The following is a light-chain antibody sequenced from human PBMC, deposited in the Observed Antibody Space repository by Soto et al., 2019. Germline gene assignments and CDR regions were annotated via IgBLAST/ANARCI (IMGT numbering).Light chain of an antibody. J-gene: IGLJ3*02. CDR1: SSDVGGYNY. CDR3: SSHAGINNVV. Sequence: QSALTQPPSASGSPGQPVTISCTGTSSDVGGYNYVSWYQQHPGKAPKLMTYEVTKRPSGVPDRFSGSKSGNTASLTVSGLQAEDEADYYCSSHAGINNVVFGGGTKVTVL. V-gene: IGLV2-8*01. CDR2: EVT.